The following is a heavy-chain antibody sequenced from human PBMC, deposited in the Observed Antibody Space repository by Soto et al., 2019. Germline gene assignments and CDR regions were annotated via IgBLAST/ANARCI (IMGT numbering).Heavy chain of an antibody. V-gene: IGHV4-59*08. J-gene: IGHJ5*02. CDR2: IYYSGST. CDR3: ARSSNLLWFGEFHSNWFDP. Sequence: QVQLQESGPGLVKPSETLSLTCTVSGGSISSYYWSWIRQPPGKGLEWLGYIYYSGSTNYNPSLKSRVTISVDTSKTQFSLKLSSVTAADTAVYYCARSSNLLWFGEFHSNWFDPWGQGTLVTVSS. CDR1: GGSISSYY. D-gene: IGHD3-10*01.